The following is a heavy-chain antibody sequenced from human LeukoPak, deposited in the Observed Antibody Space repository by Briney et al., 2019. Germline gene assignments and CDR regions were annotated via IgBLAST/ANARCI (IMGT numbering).Heavy chain of an antibody. CDR1: GYTFTRYG. D-gene: IGHD6-25*01. J-gene: IGHJ1*01. Sequence: ASVKVSCKASGYTFTRYGISWVRQAPGQGLEWMGWVDAYNGNTHASQKLQGRVTMTTDTSTSTSYMELRGLRSDDTAMYYCARLYSSGWHQYLQHWGQGTLVTVSS. V-gene: IGHV1-18*01. CDR3: ARLYSSGWHQYLQH. CDR2: VDAYNGNT.